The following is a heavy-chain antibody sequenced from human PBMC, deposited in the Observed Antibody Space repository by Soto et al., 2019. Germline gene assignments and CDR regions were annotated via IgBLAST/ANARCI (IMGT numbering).Heavy chain of an antibody. CDR1: GFTFSSYA. V-gene: IGHV3-30*04. J-gene: IGHJ4*02. CDR3: ARELERVFDY. CDR2: IAYDGRNK. Sequence: QVQLVESGGGVVQPGRSLRLSWAASGFTFSSYAMHWVGQAPGKGLEWVAVIAYDGRNKYYADSVKGRFTISRDNSKNTLYLQMNSLRIEDTAVYYCARELERVFDYWGQGTLVTVSS. D-gene: IGHD1-1*01.